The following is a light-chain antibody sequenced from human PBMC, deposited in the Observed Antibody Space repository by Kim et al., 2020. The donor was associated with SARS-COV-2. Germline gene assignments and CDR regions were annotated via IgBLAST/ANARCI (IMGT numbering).Light chain of an antibody. CDR3: SSYTASSTLV. Sequence: GQSTTISCTGSSSDVGAYNFVSWYQQHPGKAPELLIYDVTNRPSGVSDRFSGSKSGNTASLTISGLQTEDEADYYCSSYTASSTLVFGGGTQLTVL. CDR1: SSDVGAYNF. CDR2: DVT. J-gene: IGLJ3*02. V-gene: IGLV2-14*03.